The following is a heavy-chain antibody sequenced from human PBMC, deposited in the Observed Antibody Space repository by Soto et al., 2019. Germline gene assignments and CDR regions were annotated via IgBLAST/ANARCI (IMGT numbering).Heavy chain of an antibody. V-gene: IGHV1-8*01. D-gene: IGHD2-8*01. CDR1: GYTFTSYD. CDR3: ALGYCTNGVCYMVAYNAFDI. CDR2: MNPNSGNT. J-gene: IGHJ3*02. Sequence: ASVKVSCKASGYTFTSYDINWVRQATGQGLEWMGRMNPNSGNTAYAQKFQGRVTMTRNTSTSTAYKELSSLRSEDTDVYYSALGYCTNGVCYMVAYNAFDIWGQGTMVTVSS.